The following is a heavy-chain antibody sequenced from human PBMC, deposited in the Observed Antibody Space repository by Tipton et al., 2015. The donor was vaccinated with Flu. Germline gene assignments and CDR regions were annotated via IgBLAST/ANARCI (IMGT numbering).Heavy chain of an antibody. D-gene: IGHD2-15*01. V-gene: IGHV4-38-2*01. J-gene: IGHJ4*02. CDR3: VRRGWSLY. Sequence: TLSLTCSVSGDSIGGGYCWGWVRQPPGKGLEWIGNICQSGSTYYNPSLKSRVTISVARSKNQFSLRVTSVTAADTAVYYCVRRGWSLYWGQGTLVTVSS. CDR1: GDSIGGGYC. CDR2: ICQSGST.